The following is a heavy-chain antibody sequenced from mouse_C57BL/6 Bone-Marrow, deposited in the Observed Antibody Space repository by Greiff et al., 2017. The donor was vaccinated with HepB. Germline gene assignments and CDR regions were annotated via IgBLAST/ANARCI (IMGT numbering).Heavy chain of an antibody. CDR3: AREDLLWLRRFDY. CDR2: IYPGDGDT. V-gene: IGHV1-82*01. J-gene: IGHJ2*01. CDR1: GYAFSSSW. Sequence: VQLQQSGPELVKPGASVKISCKASGYAFSSSWMNWVKQRPGKGLEWIGRIYPGDGDTNYNGKFKGKATLTGDKSSSTAYMQISSLKSEDSAVYFWAREDLLWLRRFDYWGQGTTLTVSS. D-gene: IGHD2-2*01.